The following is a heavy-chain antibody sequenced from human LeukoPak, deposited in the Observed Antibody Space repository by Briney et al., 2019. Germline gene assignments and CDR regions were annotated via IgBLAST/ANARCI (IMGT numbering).Heavy chain of an antibody. J-gene: IGHJ4*02. Sequence: GGSLRLSCAASGFTFSSYGMHWVRQAPGKGLEWVAVISYDGSNKYYADSVKGRFTISRDNSKNTLYLQMNSLRAEDTAVYYCAKDRSAGYGDYDFDYWGQGTLVTVSS. D-gene: IGHD4-17*01. CDR1: GFTFSSYG. CDR3: AKDRSAGYGDYDFDY. CDR2: ISYDGSNK. V-gene: IGHV3-30*18.